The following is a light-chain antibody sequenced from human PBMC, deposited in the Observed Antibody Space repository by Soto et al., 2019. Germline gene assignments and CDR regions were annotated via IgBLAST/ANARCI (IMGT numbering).Light chain of an antibody. CDR2: DVS. CDR3: SSYTRSSTTA. J-gene: IGLJ1*01. V-gene: IGLV2-14*03. CDR1: NSDIGGYNY. Sequence: QSALTQPASVSGSPGQSITISCTGTNSDIGGYNYVSWYQHHPGKAPKLMIYDVSNRPSGVSDRFSGSESGNTASLTISGLQPEDEADYYCSSYTRSSTTAFGTGTKLTVL.